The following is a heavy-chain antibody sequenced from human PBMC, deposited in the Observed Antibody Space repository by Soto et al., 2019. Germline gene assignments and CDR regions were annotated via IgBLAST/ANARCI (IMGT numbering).Heavy chain of an antibody. Sequence: EVQLVESGGGLVKPGGSLRLSCAASGFTFSSYSMNWVRQAPGKGLEWVSSISSSSSYIYYADSVKGRFTISRDNAKNSLYLQMNSLRAEDTAVYYFARGLAVTGTTPYWGQGTLVTVSS. V-gene: IGHV3-21*01. CDR3: ARGLAVTGTTPY. CDR1: GFTFSSYS. D-gene: IGHD1-20*01. J-gene: IGHJ4*02. CDR2: ISSSSSYI.